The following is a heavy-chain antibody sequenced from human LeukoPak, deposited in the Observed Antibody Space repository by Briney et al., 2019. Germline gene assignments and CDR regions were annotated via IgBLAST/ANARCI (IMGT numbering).Heavy chain of an antibody. CDR1: GYTFTGYY. V-gene: IGHV1-2*02. CDR2: INPNSGGT. CDR3: ARDLAGDRQIYFDY. D-gene: IGHD4-17*01. J-gene: IGHJ4*02. Sequence: ASVKVSCKASGYTFTGYYMHWVRQAPGQGLEWMGWINPNSGGTNYAQKFQGRVTMTRDTSISTAYMELSRLRSDDTAVYYCARDLAGDRQIYFDYWGQGTLVTVSS.